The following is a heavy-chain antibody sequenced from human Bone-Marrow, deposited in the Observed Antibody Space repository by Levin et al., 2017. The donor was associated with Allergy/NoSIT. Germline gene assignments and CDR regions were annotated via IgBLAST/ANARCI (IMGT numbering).Heavy chain of an antibody. CDR1: GGSISSGSYY. V-gene: IGHV4-61*02. D-gene: IGHD3-10*01. Sequence: SETLSLTCTVSGGSISSGSYYWSWIRQPAGKGLEWIGRIYTSGSTNYNPSLKSRVTISVDTSKNQFSLKLSSVTAADTAVYYCARGGDYYGSGSYMGDAFDIWGQGTMVTVSS. CDR2: IYTSGST. CDR3: ARGGDYYGSGSYMGDAFDI. J-gene: IGHJ3*02.